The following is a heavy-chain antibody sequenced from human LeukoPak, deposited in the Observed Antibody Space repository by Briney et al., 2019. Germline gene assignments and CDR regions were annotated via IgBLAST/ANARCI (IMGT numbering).Heavy chain of an antibody. CDR2: IYYSGST. CDR3: ARLYSGSYGFDY. J-gene: IGHJ4*02. Sequence: SETLSLTCTVSGGSISSSSYYWGWIRQPPGKGLEWIGSIYYSGSTYYNPSLKSRVTISVDTSKNQFSLKLNSVTAADTAVYYCARLYSGSYGFDYWGQGTLVTVSS. D-gene: IGHD1-26*01. CDR1: GGSISSSSYY. V-gene: IGHV4-39*01.